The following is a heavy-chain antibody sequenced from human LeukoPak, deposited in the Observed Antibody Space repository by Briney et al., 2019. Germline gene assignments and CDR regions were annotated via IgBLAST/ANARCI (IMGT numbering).Heavy chain of an antibody. CDR3: ARNSGWYTAIDY. Sequence: GGSLRLSCAASGFTFSTYTMNLVRQAPGKGLEWVSSISSSGRNIYYADSVKGRFTISRDNSNNSLYLQMNSLRVEDTAVYYCARNSGWYTAIDYWGQGTLVTVSS. J-gene: IGHJ4*02. D-gene: IGHD6-19*01. V-gene: IGHV3-21*01. CDR2: ISSSGRNI. CDR1: GFTFSTYT.